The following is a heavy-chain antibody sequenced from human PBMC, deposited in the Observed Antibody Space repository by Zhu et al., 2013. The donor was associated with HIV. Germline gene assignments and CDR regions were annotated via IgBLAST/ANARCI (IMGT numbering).Heavy chain of an antibody. CDR1: GGSISSSNW. J-gene: IGHJ4*02. Sequence: QVQLQESGPGLVKPSGTLSLTCAVSGGSISSSNWWSWVRQPPGKGLEWIGEIYHSGSTNYNPSLKSRVTISVDKSKNQFSLRLTSVAAADTAMYYCARDSTRSTFGSGWLYYFDYWGQGTLVTVSS. CDR3: ARDSTRSTFGSGWLYYFDY. CDR2: IYHSGST. D-gene: IGHD6-19*01. V-gene: IGHV4-4*02.